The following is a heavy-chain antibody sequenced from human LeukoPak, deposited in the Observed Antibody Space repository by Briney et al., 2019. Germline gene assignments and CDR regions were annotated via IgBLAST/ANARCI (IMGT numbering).Heavy chain of an antibody. CDR3: ARAPTRMVRGVTRNWFDP. CDR1: GGSISSYY. J-gene: IGHJ5*02. Sequence: SETLSLTCTVSGGSISSYYWSWIRQPPGKGLKWIGYIYYSGSTNYNPSLKSRVTISVDTSKNQFSLKLSSVTAADTAVYYCARAPTRMVRGVTRNWFDPWGQGTLVTVSS. V-gene: IGHV4-59*01. CDR2: IYYSGST. D-gene: IGHD3-10*01.